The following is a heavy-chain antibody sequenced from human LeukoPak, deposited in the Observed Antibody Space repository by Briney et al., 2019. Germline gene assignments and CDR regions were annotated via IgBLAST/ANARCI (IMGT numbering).Heavy chain of an antibody. Sequence: GTLRLSCAASGFTFSSYGMSWVRQAPGKGLEWVSAISGSGGSTYYADSVKGRFTISRDNSKNTLYLQMNSLRAEDTAVYYCARVGATYYYYYYMDVWGKGTTVTVSS. D-gene: IGHD1-26*01. J-gene: IGHJ6*03. V-gene: IGHV3-23*01. CDR2: ISGSGGST. CDR1: GFTFSSYG. CDR3: ARVGATYYYYYYMDV.